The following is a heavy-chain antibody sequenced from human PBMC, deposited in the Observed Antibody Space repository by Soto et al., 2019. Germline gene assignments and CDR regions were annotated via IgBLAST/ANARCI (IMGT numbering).Heavy chain of an antibody. CDR3: ARPLRFLDPRDNYAMDV. CDR1: GYTFTSYH. Sequence: QVHLVQSGAEVKRPGASVNISCKASGYTFTSYHLHWVRQAPEQRLEWMGIINPSGGSIRYAQKFQGRVVMTRDTSTNTVYMELGRLRSEDTAVYYCARPLRFLDPRDNYAMDVWGQGTTVTVSS. V-gene: IGHV1-46*01. J-gene: IGHJ6*02. D-gene: IGHD3-3*01. CDR2: INPSGGSI.